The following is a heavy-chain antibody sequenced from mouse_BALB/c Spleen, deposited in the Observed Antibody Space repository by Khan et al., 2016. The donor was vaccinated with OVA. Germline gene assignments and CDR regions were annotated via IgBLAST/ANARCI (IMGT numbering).Heavy chain of an antibody. D-gene: IGHD1-2*01. V-gene: IGHV3-6*02. Sequence: EVPLPASGPGLVNPSQSLSLTCSFTGYSIPRGSSWPWIRQFPGTNLEWMGSLRYDGSNNYNPSLKNRISINRDTSKHQFFRKLNSVTTEDTATYDWASGLHYYGFYFDCWGQGTTLTVSS. J-gene: IGHJ2*01. CDR1: GYSIPRGSS. CDR2: LRYDGSN. CDR3: ASGLHYYGFYFDC.